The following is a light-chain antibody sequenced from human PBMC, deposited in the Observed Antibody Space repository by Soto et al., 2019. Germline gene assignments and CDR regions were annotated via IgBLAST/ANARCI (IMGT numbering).Light chain of an antibody. CDR2: KAS. CDR1: QSISSW. V-gene: IGKV1-5*03. J-gene: IGKJ2*01. CDR3: QQYNSYSPYT. Sequence: DIQMTQSPSTLSASVGDRVTITCRASQSISSWLAWYQQKPGKAPKLLIYKASSLESRVPSRFSGSGSRTEFTLTISSLQPDDFATYYCQQYNSYSPYTFGQGTKLEIK.